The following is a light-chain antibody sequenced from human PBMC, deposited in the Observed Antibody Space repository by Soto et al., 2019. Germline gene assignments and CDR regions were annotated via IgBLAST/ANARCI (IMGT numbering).Light chain of an antibody. J-gene: IGLJ1*01. V-gene: IGLV2-14*01. CDR1: SGDVGGYNY. CDR2: EVN. CDR3: TSYASSAARV. Sequence: QSALTQPASVSGSPGQSITISCTGTSGDVGGYNYVSWYQQHPGKAPKLLIFEVNNRPSGVSNRFSGSKSGNTASLTLSGLQAEDEADYYCTSYASSAARVFGTGTKLTVL.